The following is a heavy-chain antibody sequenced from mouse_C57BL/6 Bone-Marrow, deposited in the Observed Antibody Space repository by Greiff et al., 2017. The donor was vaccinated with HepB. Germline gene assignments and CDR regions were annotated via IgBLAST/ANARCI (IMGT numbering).Heavy chain of an antibody. Sequence: QVQLQQSGAELVRPGTSVKVSCKASGYAFTNYLIEWVKQRPGQGLEWIGVINPGSGGTNYNEKLKGKATLTADKSSSTAYMQLSSLTSEDSAVYFCAIYDYDGAWFAYWGQGTLVTVSA. CDR3: AIYDYDGAWFAY. CDR2: INPGSGGT. J-gene: IGHJ3*01. CDR1: GYAFTNYL. V-gene: IGHV1-54*01. D-gene: IGHD2-4*01.